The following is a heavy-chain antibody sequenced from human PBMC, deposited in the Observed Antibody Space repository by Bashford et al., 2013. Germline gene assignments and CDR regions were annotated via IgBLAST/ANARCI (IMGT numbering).Heavy chain of an antibody. CDR3: ARVFKGSSSSPIDA. J-gene: IGHJ5*02. CDR2: IHHSGSA. Sequence: SETLSLTCSVSGGSTSSNYWNWIRLTPGKGLEWIGYIHHSGSANYAPSFKGRVTMSVDTSKNQVSLQLTSVTAADKATYYCARVFKGSSSSPIDAWGQGVQVTVSS. V-gene: IGHV4-59*01. CDR1: GGSTSSNY. D-gene: IGHD6-6*01.